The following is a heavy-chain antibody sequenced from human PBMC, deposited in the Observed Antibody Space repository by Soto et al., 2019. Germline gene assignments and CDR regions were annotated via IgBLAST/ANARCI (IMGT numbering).Heavy chain of an antibody. CDR1: GGSFSGYY. CDR2: INHSGST. CDR3: ARVRCSGGSCYFRRGV. J-gene: IGHJ6*03. D-gene: IGHD2-15*01. Sequence: LSXTCAVYGGSFSGYYWSWIRQPPGKGLEWIGEINHSGSTNYNPSLKSRVTISVDTSKNQFSLKLSSVTAADTAVYYCARVRCSGGSCYFRRGVWGKGTTVTVS. V-gene: IGHV4-34*01.